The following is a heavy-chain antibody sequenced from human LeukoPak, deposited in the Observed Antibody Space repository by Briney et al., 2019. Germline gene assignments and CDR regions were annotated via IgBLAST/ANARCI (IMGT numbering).Heavy chain of an antibody. CDR1: GFTLYDFA. Sequence: TGRFLRLSCAASGFTLYDFAMHWVRPAPREGLEWGFGISWNSGSIGYADSVKGRFTISRDNAKNSLYLQMNSLRAEDTALYYCAKGGGGGYGYYFDYWGQGTLVTVSS. V-gene: IGHV3-9*01. J-gene: IGHJ4*02. D-gene: IGHD3-22*01. CDR3: AKGGGGGYGYYFDY. CDR2: ISWNSGSI.